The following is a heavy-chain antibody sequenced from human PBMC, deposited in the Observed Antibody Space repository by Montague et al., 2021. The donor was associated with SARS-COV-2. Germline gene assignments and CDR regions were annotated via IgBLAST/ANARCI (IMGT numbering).Heavy chain of an antibody. CDR3: ATLSRRTAAGTRDYCGLDV. J-gene: IGHJ6*02. CDR1: GDSISTSTW. V-gene: IGHV4-4*02. Sequence: SETLSLTCRVSGDSISTSTWWTWVRQTPGKGLEWIGEIFHSGTXXXNPXXXSRVSISVDKSNNQFSLRLSSLIAADTAVYYCATLSRRTAAGTRDYCGLDVWGQGTTVVVSS. CDR2: IFHSGTX. D-gene: IGHD6-13*01.